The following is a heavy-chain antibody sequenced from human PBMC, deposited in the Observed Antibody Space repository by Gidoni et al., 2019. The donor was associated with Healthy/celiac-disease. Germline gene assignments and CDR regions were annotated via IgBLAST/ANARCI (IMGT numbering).Heavy chain of an antibody. CDR3: ARMPRITMVRIDY. J-gene: IGHJ4*02. D-gene: IGHD3-10*01. CDR1: GFTFSSYA. V-gene: IGHV3-23*01. CDR2: MSGSGGST. Sequence: EVQLLESGGGLVQPGGSLRLSCAASGFTFSSYAMSWVRQAPGKGLEWVSAMSGSGGSTYYADSVKGRFTISRDNSKNTLYLQMNSLRAEDTAVYYCARMPRITMVRIDYWGQGTLVTVSS.